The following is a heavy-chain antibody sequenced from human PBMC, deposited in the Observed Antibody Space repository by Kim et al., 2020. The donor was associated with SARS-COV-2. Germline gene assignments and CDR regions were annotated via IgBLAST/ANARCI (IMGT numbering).Heavy chain of an antibody. CDR3: AKSQEGHAIVVVVAATYFDY. V-gene: IGHV3-23*01. CDR1: GFTFSSYA. Sequence: GGSLRLSCAASGFTFSSYAMSWVRQAPGKGLEWVSAISGSGGSTYYADSVKGRFTISRDNSKNTLYLQMNSLRAEDTAVYYCAKSQEGHAIVVVVAATYFDYWGQGTLVTVSS. CDR2: ISGSGGST. J-gene: IGHJ4*02. D-gene: IGHD2-15*01.